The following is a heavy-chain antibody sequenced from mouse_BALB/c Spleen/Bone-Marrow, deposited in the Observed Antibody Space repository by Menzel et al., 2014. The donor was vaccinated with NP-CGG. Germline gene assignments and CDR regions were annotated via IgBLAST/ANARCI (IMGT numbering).Heavy chain of an antibody. CDR3: TRGDDYDEEFAY. CDR1: GYTFTSYY. CDR2: INPSNGGT. Sequence: GAELVKPGASVKLSCKASGYTFTSYYMYWVKQRPGQGLEWIGGINPSNGGTNFNEKFKSKATLTVDKSSSTAYMQLSSLTSEDSAVYYCTRGDDYDEEFAYWGQGTLVTVSA. D-gene: IGHD2-4*01. V-gene: IGHV1S81*02. J-gene: IGHJ3*01.